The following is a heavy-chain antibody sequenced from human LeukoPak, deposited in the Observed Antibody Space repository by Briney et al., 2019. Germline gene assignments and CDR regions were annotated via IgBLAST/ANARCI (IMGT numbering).Heavy chain of an antibody. CDR3: ARVGSGSFDY. D-gene: IGHD6-19*01. CDR1: GGSISSYY. V-gene: IGHV4-59*01. CDR2: SYYSGST. J-gene: IGHJ4*02. Sequence: PSETLSLTCTVSGGSISSYYWSWVRQPPGKGLEWIGYSYYSGSTYCNPSLKTRVTISVDTSKNQCSLKLSSGTAADTAVYYCARVGSGSFDYWGQGSLVTVSS.